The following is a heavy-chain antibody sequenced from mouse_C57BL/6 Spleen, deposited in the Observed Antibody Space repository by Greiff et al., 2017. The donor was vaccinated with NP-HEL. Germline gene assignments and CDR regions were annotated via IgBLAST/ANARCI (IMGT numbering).Heavy chain of an antibody. V-gene: IGHV5-9*01. CDR1: GFTFSSYT. D-gene: IGHD1-1*01. CDR3: ARNYYGSSYGDY. CDR2: ISGGGGNT. Sequence: EVQGVESGGGLVKPGGSLKLSCAASGFTFSSYTMSWVRQTPEKRLEWVATISGGGGNTYYPDSVKGRFTISRDNAKNTLYLQMSSLRSEDTALYYWARNYYGSSYGDYWGQGTTLTVSS. J-gene: IGHJ2*01.